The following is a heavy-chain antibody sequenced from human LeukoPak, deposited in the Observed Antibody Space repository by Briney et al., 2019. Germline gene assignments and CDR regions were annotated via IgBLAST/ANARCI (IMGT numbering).Heavy chain of an antibody. V-gene: IGHV1-18*01. CDR1: GYTFTSYG. CDR3: ARWSLGYCSSTSCSNFDY. J-gene: IGHJ4*02. Sequence: ASVKVSCKASGYTFTSYGISWVRQAPGQGLEWMGWIRAYNGNTNYAQKLQGRVTMTTDTSTSTAYMELRSLRSDDTAVYYCARWSLGYCSSTSCSNFDYWGQGTLVTVSS. CDR2: IRAYNGNT. D-gene: IGHD2-2*01.